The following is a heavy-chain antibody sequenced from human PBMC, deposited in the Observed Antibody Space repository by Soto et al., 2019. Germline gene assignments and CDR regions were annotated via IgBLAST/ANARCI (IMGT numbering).Heavy chain of an antibody. V-gene: IGHV3-74*01. D-gene: IGHD1-7*01. CDR3: ARDVGLELRRDLLGYDGMDV. CDR2: INSDGSST. J-gene: IGHJ6*02. CDR1: GFTFSSYW. Sequence: EVQLVESGGGLVQPGGSLRLSCAASGFTFSSYWMHWVRQAPGKGLVWVSRINSDGSSTSYADSVKGRFTISRDNAKNTLYLQMNSLRAEDTAVYYCARDVGLELRRDLLGYDGMDVWGQGTTVTVSS.